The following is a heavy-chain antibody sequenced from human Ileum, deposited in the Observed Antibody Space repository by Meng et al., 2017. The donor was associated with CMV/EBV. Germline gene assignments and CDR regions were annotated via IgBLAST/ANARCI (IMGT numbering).Heavy chain of an antibody. CDR1: GFTFSNFA. Sequence: GESLKISCAASGFTFSNFAMNWVRQAPGKGLEWVAIISYDGRSKFYADSVKGRFTISRDNSKNTLYLQMNSLRGEDTALYYCAGDRRDYVWGFDYWGQGTLVTVSS. D-gene: IGHD3-16*01. CDR2: ISYDGRSK. V-gene: IGHV3-30*04. J-gene: IGHJ4*02. CDR3: AGDRRDYVWGFDY.